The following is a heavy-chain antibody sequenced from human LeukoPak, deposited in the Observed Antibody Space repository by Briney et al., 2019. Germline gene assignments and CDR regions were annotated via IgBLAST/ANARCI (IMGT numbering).Heavy chain of an antibody. CDR3: ARDLYQLLSHAFDI. CDR2: ISSSSSTI. CDR1: GFTFSSYS. V-gene: IGHV3-48*04. Sequence: PGGSLRLSCAASGFTFSSYSMNWVRQAPGKGLEWVSYISSSSSTIYYADSVKGRFTISRDNAKNSLYLQMNSLRAEDTAVYYCARDLYQLLSHAFDIWGQGTMVTVSS. D-gene: IGHD2-2*01. J-gene: IGHJ3*02.